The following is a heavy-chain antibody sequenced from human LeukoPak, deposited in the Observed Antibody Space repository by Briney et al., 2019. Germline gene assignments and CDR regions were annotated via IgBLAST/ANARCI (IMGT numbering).Heavy chain of an antibody. CDR1: GFTFSSYA. CDR2: ISGNGGNT. D-gene: IGHD6-13*01. CDR3: AKDSAAATGSTSD. Sequence: GGSLRLSCAASGFTFSSYAMSWVRQAPGKGLEWVSVISGNGGNTYYADSAKARFTISRDNSKNTVYLQMNSRRAEDTAVYYCAKDSAAATGSTSDWGQGTLVTVSS. V-gene: IGHV3-23*01. J-gene: IGHJ4*02.